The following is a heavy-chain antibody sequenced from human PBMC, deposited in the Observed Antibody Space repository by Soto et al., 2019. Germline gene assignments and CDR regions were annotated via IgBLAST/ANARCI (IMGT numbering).Heavy chain of an antibody. Sequence: VVSLILSCSASGFTFISYSMHWFRQAPGKGLEWVAVISYDGSNKYYADSVKGRFTISRDNSKNTLYLQMNSLRAEDTAVYYCARITAAKDKKWFDHWGQGTLVNVSS. J-gene: IGHJ5*02. CDR2: ISYDGSNK. V-gene: IGHV3-30-3*01. CDR3: ARITAAKDKKWFDH. D-gene: IGHD6-13*01. CDR1: GFTFISYS.